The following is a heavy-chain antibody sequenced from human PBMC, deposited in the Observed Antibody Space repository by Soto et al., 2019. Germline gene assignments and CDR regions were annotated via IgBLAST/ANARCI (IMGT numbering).Heavy chain of an antibody. Sequence: QITLKESGPTLVKPTQTLTLTCTFSGFSLSTSGVGVGWIRQPPGKALEWLALIYWNDDKRYSPSLKSRLTITKDTSKNQVVLTMTNMDPVDTATYYCAHRRLLRYFDWLLPLTHHLAFDYWGQGTLVTVSS. CDR2: IYWNDDK. CDR1: GFSLSTSGVG. D-gene: IGHD3-9*01. V-gene: IGHV2-5*01. CDR3: AHRRLLRYFDWLLPLTHHLAFDY. J-gene: IGHJ4*02.